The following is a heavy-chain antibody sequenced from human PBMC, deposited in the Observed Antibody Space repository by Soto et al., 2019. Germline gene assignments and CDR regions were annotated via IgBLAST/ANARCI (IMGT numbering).Heavy chain of an antibody. D-gene: IGHD1-7*01. J-gene: IGHJ4*02. V-gene: IGHV3-30*18. CDR3: AKDRVGGTFYTPLGF. CDR2: ITYDGSNK. Sequence: GALRLSCQASGFNFDNYGMHWVRQAPGKGLEWVAVITYDGSNKYYADSVKGRFTISRDNSKNTLSLHLNTLKPEDTAVYHCAKDRVGGTFYTPLGFWGQGTLVTVSS. CDR1: GFNFDNYG.